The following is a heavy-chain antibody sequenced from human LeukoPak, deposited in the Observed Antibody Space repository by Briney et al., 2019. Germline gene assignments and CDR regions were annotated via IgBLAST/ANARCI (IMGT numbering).Heavy chain of an antibody. J-gene: IGHJ4*02. CDR1: GFAFSSYG. V-gene: IGHV3-30*03. D-gene: IGHD1-1*01. CDR2: ISYDGSKI. Sequence: GGSLRLSCAASGFAFSSYGMHWVRQAPGKGLEWVSIISYDGSKIYYGDSVKGRFTISKDDSENTLYLQMNSLRAEDTAVYYCARERKYDSNFDYWGQGTLVTVSS. CDR3: ARERKYDSNFDY.